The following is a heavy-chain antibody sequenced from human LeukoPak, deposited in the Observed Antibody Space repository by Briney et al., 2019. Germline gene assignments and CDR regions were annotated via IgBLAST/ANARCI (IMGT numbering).Heavy chain of an antibody. D-gene: IGHD4/OR15-4a*01. J-gene: IGHJ4*02. CDR2: ISWDSGSI. V-gene: IGHV3-9*01. CDR1: GFTFSTYW. CDR3: AKDISFDYGGAPDS. Sequence: PGGSLRLSCAASGFTFSTYWMSWVRQAPGKGLEWVSCISWDSGSIGYADSVRGRFIISRDNANNSLYLHMNSLKPDDTALYYCAKDISFDYGGAPDSWGQGTLVTVSS.